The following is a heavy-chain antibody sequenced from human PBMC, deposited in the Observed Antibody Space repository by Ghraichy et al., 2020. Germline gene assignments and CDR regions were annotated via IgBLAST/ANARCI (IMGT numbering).Heavy chain of an antibody. J-gene: IGHJ3*02. D-gene: IGHD6-13*01. CDR2: INAGNGNT. CDR3: ARVGQLAVYDAFDI. CDR1: GYTFTSYA. Sequence: ASVKVSCKASGYTFTSYAMHWVRQAPGQRLEWMGWINAGNGNTKYSQKFQGRVTITRDTSASTAYMELSSLRSEDTAVYYCARVGQLAVYDAFDIWGQGTMVTVSS. V-gene: IGHV1-3*01.